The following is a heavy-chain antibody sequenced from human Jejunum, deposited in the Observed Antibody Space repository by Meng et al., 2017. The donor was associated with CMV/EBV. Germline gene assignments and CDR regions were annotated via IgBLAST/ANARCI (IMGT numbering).Heavy chain of an antibody. CDR2: IYYSGRT. D-gene: IGHD3-10*01. Sequence: SRTNYYWGWIRRPPGTGLEWIGNIYYSGRTDYNQSLKSRVTTSVDTSKNQLSLKLSSVTAADTAIYYCARLMYYYGSGTPYYFDYWGQGTPVTVSS. V-gene: IGHV4-39*07. CDR1: SRTNYY. J-gene: IGHJ4*02. CDR3: ARLMYYYGSGTPYYFDY.